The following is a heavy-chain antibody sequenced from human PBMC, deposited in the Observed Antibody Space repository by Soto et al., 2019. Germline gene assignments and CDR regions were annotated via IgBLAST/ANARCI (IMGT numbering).Heavy chain of an antibody. CDR1: GFTLGRYG. Sequence: PGGSVRLSCAASGFTLGRYGMSWVRQAPGKGLEWVSAVSPNGQGIYYADSVRGRFAISRDFSKNTVFLHMDSLRAEDTAVYYCAKDRDYPRDYFHYWGQGTLVTVSS. J-gene: IGHJ4*02. CDR2: VSPNGQGI. V-gene: IGHV3-23*01. D-gene: IGHD3-10*01. CDR3: AKDRDYPRDYFHY.